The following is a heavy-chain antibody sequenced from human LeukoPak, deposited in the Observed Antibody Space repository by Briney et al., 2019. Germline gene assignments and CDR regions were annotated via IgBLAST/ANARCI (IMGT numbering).Heavy chain of an antibody. CDR1: GFTFTSSA. Sequence: ASVKVSCKASGFTFTSSAMQWVRQARGQRLEWIGWIVVGIGNTNYAQKFQERVTITRDMSTSTAYMELGSLRSEDRAVYYCAADRTDYGDFVFDYWGQGTLVTVSS. CDR2: IVVGIGNT. J-gene: IGHJ4*02. CDR3: AADRTDYGDFVFDY. D-gene: IGHD4-17*01. V-gene: IGHV1-58*02.